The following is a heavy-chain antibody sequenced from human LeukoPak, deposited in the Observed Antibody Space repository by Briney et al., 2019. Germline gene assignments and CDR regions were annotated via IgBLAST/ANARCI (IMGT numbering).Heavy chain of an antibody. J-gene: IGHJ4*02. Sequence: GGSLRLSCAASGFTFSSYGMHWVRQAPGKGLEWVAVISHDGTNKYYVDSVKGRFTISRDNSKNTLYLQMDSLRAEDTAVYYCAKVSYYESSGYYDYWGQGTLVTVSS. V-gene: IGHV3-30*18. D-gene: IGHD3-22*01. CDR3: AKVSYYESSGYYDY. CDR1: GFTFSSYG. CDR2: ISHDGTNK.